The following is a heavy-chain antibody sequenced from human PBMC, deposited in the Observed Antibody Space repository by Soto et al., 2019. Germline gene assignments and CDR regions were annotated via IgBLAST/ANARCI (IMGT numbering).Heavy chain of an antibody. J-gene: IGHJ4*02. CDR1: GGSDRTSSYY. V-gene: IGHV4-61*01. Sequence: SETLSLTCTVSGGSDRTSSYYWGWIRQPPGKGLEWIGYIYYTGSTNYNPSLKSRVTISLDTSKNQFSLNLSSVTAADTAVYYCAREGRSSFDYWGQGTLVTVSS. D-gene: IGHD1-1*01. CDR2: IYYTGST. CDR3: AREGRSSFDY.